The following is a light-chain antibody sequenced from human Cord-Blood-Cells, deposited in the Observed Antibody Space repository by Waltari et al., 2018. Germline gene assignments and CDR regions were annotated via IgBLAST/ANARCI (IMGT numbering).Light chain of an antibody. CDR2: DAS. Sequence: DIQMTQSPSSLSASVGDRVTITCQESQDISNYLNWYQQKPGKAPKLLIYDASNLETGVPSRFSGSGSWTDFTFTISSLQPEDIATYYCQQYDNLYTFGQGTKLEIK. CDR1: QDISNY. CDR3: QQYDNLYT. V-gene: IGKV1-33*01. J-gene: IGKJ2*01.